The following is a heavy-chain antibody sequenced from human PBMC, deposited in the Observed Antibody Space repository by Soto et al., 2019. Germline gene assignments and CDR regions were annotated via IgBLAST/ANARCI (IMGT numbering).Heavy chain of an antibody. CDR2: INHSGST. J-gene: IGHJ4*02. V-gene: IGHV4-34*01. CDR1: GGSFSGYY. D-gene: IGHD5-18*01. Sequence: QVQLQQWGAGLLKPSETLSLTCAVYGGSFSGYYWSWIRQPPGKGLEWIGEINHSGSTNYNPSLKSRVTISVDTSKHQFPLKLTSVTAADKAAYYCARGRTAMVHWGQGTLVTVSS. CDR3: ARGRTAMVH.